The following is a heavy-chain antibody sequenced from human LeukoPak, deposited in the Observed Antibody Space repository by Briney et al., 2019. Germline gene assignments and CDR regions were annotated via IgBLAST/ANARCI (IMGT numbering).Heavy chain of an antibody. V-gene: IGHV4-4*07. CDR2: IYTSGST. J-gene: IGHJ5*02. CDR1: GSSISSYY. Sequence: SETLSLTCTVSGSSISSYYWSWIRQPAGKGLEWIGRIYTSGSTNYNPSLKSRVTMSVDTSKNQFSLKLSSVTAADTAVYYCARDQCSSTSCYRFDPWGQGTLVTVSS. D-gene: IGHD2-2*01. CDR3: ARDQCSSTSCYRFDP.